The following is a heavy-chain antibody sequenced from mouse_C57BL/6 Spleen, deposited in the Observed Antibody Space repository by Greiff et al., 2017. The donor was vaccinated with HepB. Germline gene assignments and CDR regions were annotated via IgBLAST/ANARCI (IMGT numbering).Heavy chain of an antibody. V-gene: IGHV5-17*01. CDR3: ARRYCNFWYFDV. CDR1: GFTFSDYG. D-gene: IGHD2-1*01. CDR2: ISSGSSTI. J-gene: IGHJ1*03. Sequence: EVQVVESGGGLVKPGGSLKLSCAASGFTFSDYGMHWVRQAPEKGLEWVAYISSGSSTIYYADTVKGRFTISRDNAKNTLFLQMTSLRSEDTAMYYCARRYCNFWYFDVWGTGTTVTVSS.